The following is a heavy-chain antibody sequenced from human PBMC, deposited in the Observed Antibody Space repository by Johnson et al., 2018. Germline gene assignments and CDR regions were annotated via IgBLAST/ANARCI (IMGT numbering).Heavy chain of an antibody. CDR1: GFTFSSYS. CDR3: AKGRGAGTTYGDWFDP. Sequence: VQLVESGGGLVKPGGSLRLSCAASGFTFSSYSMNWVRQAPGKGLEWVSSISSSSSYIYYADSVKGRFTMSRDNSKNTLYLQMNSLRAEDTAVYYCAKGRGAGTTYGDWFDPWGQGTLVTVSS. J-gene: IGHJ5*02. CDR2: ISSSSSYI. V-gene: IGHV3-21*04. D-gene: IGHD3-10*02.